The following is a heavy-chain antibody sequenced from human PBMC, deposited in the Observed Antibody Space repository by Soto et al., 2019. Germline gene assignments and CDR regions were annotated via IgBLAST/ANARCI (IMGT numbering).Heavy chain of an antibody. CDR1: GFSVNSYA. CDR3: AKGSIEYSASVDN. Sequence: EVHLLESGGGLVQPGGSLRLSCAASGFSVNSYAMVWVRQAPGKGLEWVSVISARGGSSYFADSVKGRFTISRDNSKNVLSLEMNSLRAEDTAIYFCAKGSIEYSASVDNWGQGTLVLVSS. CDR2: ISARGGSS. J-gene: IGHJ4*02. D-gene: IGHD5-12*01. V-gene: IGHV3-23*01.